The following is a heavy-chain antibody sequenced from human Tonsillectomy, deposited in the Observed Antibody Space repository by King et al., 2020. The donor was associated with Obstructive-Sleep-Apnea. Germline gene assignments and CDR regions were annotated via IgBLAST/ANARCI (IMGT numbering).Heavy chain of an antibody. CDR3: AREPSSGYYLGSFDI. V-gene: IGHV4-34*01. Sequence: VQLQQWGAGLLKPSETLSLTCAVYGGSFSGYYWNWIRQPPGKGLEWIGKINHSGSTNYNPSLKSRITISVDTSKNQFSLMLSSVPAADTAVYYCAREPSSGYYLGSFDIWGQGTMVTVSS. CDR1: GGSFSGYY. CDR2: INHSGST. J-gene: IGHJ3*02. D-gene: IGHD3-22*01.